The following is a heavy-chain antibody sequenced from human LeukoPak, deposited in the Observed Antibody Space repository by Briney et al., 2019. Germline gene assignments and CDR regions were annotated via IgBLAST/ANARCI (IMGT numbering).Heavy chain of an antibody. D-gene: IGHD5-18*01. V-gene: IGHV3-21*01. Sequence: GGSLRLSCAASGFTFSSYSMNWVRQAPGKGLEWVSSISSSSSYIYYADSVKGRFTISRDNAKNSLYLQMNSLRAEDTAAYYCARAPTGYSYGSFGPYYFDYWGQGTLVTVSS. J-gene: IGHJ4*02. CDR2: ISSSSSYI. CDR1: GFTFSSYS. CDR3: ARAPTGYSYGSFGPYYFDY.